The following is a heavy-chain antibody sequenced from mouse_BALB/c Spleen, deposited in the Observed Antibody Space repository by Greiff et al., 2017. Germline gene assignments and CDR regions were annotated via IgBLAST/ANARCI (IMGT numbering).Heavy chain of an antibody. V-gene: IGHV5-9-4*01. J-gene: IGHJ1*01. CDR3: ATWSYGSSGYFDV. CDR2: ISSGGSYT. CDR1: GFTFSSYA. Sequence: EVKLVESGGGLVKPGGSLKLSCAASGFTFSSYAMSWVRQSPEKRLEWVAEISSGGSYTYYPDTVTGRFTISRDNAKNTLYLEMSSLRSEDTAMYYCATWSYGSSGYFDVWGAGTTVTVSS. D-gene: IGHD1-1*01.